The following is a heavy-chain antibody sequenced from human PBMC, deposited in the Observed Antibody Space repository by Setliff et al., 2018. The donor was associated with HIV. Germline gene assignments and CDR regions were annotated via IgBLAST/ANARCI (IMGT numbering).Heavy chain of an antibody. CDR3: ARHRAVAGANYFDF. V-gene: IGHV4-38-2*01. J-gene: IGHJ4*02. Sequence: PSETLSLTCAVSGYSISSGYYWGWLRQPPGKGLEWIGCIYQRGSTYYNVSLKSRVIISVDTSKNQFSLKLSSVTAADTAVYYCARHRAVAGANYFDFWGQGTLVTVSS. D-gene: IGHD6-19*01. CDR2: IYQRGST. CDR1: GYSISSGYY.